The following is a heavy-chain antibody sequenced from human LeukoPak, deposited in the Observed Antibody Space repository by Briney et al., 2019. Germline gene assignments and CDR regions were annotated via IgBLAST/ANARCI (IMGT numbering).Heavy chain of an antibody. Sequence: GGSLRLSCAASGFTFDDYGMSWIRQAPGKGLEWVSYISGSSSGIYSADSVRGRFTISRDNAKNSLYLQMKSLSAEDTAVYYCARGLGGATNAFDIWGQGTMVTVSS. D-gene: IGHD1-26*01. CDR3: ARGLGGATNAFDI. V-gene: IGHV3-11*01. CDR2: ISGSSSGI. CDR1: GFTFDDYG. J-gene: IGHJ3*02.